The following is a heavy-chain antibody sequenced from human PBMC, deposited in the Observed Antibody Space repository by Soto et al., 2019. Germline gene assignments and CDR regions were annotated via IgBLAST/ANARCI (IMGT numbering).Heavy chain of an antibody. CDR2: ISYDGSNK. CDR3: ARSCGYEAYYYGMDV. Sequence: GGFLRLSCAASGFTFSSYGMHWVRQAPGKGLEWVAVISYDGSNKYYADSVKGRFTISRDNSKNTLYLQMNSLRAEDTAVYYCARSCGYEAYYYGMDVWGQGTTVTVSS. V-gene: IGHV3-30*03. J-gene: IGHJ6*02. D-gene: IGHD5-12*01. CDR1: GFTFSSYG.